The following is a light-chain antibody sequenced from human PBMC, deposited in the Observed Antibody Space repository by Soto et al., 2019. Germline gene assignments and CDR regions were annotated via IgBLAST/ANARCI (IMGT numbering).Light chain of an antibody. J-gene: IGKJ2*01. Sequence: DIQMTQSPSTLSASVGDRVTITCRASQSITSWLAWYQQKAGKAPKLLISKASSLESGVPSRFSGSGSGTEFTLSISSLQADDFATYYCQQYDRYPVTFGQGTKVEIK. CDR2: KAS. V-gene: IGKV1-5*03. CDR3: QQYDRYPVT. CDR1: QSITSW.